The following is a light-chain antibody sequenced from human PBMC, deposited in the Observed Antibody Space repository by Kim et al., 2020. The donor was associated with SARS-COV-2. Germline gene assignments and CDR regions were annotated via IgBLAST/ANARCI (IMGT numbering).Light chain of an antibody. CDR3: QQSYSTPYT. Sequence: DIQMTQSPSSLSASVGDRVTITCRASQSINRYLNWYQQKPGKAPKLLIYSASSLQTGVPSGFSGSGSGTDFTLTISSLQPEDFATYYCQQSYSTPYTFGQGTKLEI. CDR2: SAS. J-gene: IGKJ2*01. V-gene: IGKV1-39*01. CDR1: QSINRY.